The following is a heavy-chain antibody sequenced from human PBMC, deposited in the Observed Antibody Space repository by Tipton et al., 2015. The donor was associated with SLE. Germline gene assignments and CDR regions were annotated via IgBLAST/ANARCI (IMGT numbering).Heavy chain of an antibody. Sequence: SLRLSCAASGFTSNNYAFHWVRQPPGKGLEWVGIISYDGSNTYYAGSVKGRFTISRDTSMNTLYLQMDSLRPEDTAVYYCARDASARYCTSTSCYEAAFDLWGQGTMVTVSS. V-gene: IGHV3-30-3*01. CDR1: GFTSNNYA. CDR3: ARDASARYCTSTSCYEAAFDL. CDR2: ISYDGSNT. J-gene: IGHJ3*01. D-gene: IGHD2-2*01.